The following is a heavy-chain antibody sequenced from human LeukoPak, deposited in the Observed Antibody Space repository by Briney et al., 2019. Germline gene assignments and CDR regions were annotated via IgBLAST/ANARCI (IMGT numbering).Heavy chain of an antibody. CDR1: GFNFGTYW. CDR3: ARVSTAVSLAIDY. D-gene: IGHD6-13*01. CDR2: IEIDGRQT. V-gene: IGHV3-74*01. J-gene: IGHJ4*02. Sequence: TGGSLRLSCAASGFNFGTYWMHWVRQAPGKGLVWVSRIEIDGRQTRYADSVKGRFTSSRDNAKNTLYLQMNSLRAEDTGVYYCARVSTAVSLAIDYWGQGTLVTVST.